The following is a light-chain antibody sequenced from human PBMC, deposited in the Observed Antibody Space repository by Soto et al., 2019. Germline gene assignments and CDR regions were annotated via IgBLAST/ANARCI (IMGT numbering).Light chain of an antibody. Sequence: QSVLTQPPSASVSPGQSVTISCSGSSSDVGGYNYVSWYQQHPGKAPKLMISEVTKRPSGVPDRFSGSKSGNTASLTVSGLQAEDEADYYCSSYAGSNNFVFGTGTKVTVL. CDR3: SSYAGSNNFV. V-gene: IGLV2-8*01. CDR1: SSDVGGYNY. CDR2: EVT. J-gene: IGLJ1*01.